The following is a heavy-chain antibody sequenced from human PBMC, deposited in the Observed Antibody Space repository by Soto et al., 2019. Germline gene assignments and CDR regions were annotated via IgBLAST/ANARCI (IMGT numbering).Heavy chain of an antibody. CDR1: GFTFSSYA. CDR2: ISGSGGSA. Sequence: GGSLRLSCAASGFTFSSYAMSWVRQAPGKGLEWVSAISGSGGSAYYADSVKGRFTISRDNSKNTLYLQMNSLRAEDTAVYYCAKRVSQWLHFDYWGQGTLVTVSS. CDR3: AKRVSQWLHFDY. V-gene: IGHV3-23*01. J-gene: IGHJ4*02. D-gene: IGHD5-12*01.